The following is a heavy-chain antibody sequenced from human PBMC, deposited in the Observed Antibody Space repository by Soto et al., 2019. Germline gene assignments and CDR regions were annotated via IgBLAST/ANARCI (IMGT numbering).Heavy chain of an antibody. Sequence: GGSPRLSCAASGFTFSSYWMSWVRQAPGKGLEWVANIKQDGSEKYYVDSVKGRFTISRDNAKNSLYLQMNSLRAEDTAVYYCARGRLIAAAGIGYFDYWGQGTLVTVSS. J-gene: IGHJ4*02. D-gene: IGHD6-13*01. V-gene: IGHV3-7*03. CDR1: GFTFSSYW. CDR3: ARGRLIAAAGIGYFDY. CDR2: IKQDGSEK.